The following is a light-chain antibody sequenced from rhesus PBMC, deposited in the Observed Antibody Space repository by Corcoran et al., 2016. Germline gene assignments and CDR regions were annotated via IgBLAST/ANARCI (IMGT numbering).Light chain of an antibody. CDR2: GAS. CDR3: YQYSSGFT. V-gene: IGKV3-10*01. CDR1: QSVRSY. Sequence: QVILTQSPATLSLSPGQRASFSCRASQSVRSYLAWYQQKPGQAPRLLTYGASIRSTGVPDRFSASGSGTDVTLTINSLEPEDVGVCHYYQYSSGFTFGRETKVGIK. J-gene: IGKJ2*01.